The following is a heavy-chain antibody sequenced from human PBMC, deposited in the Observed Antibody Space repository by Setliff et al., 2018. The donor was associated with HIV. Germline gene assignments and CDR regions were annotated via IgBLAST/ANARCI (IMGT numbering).Heavy chain of an antibody. CDR3: ASNYCSAGSCYLDY. D-gene: IGHD2-15*01. J-gene: IGHJ4*02. Sequence: PSETLSLTCTVSGGSISNSRYYWGWIRQPPGKGLEWIGSIYYTGSTYDNPSLKSRVTISVDTSKNQFSLKLSSVTAADTAVYYCASNYCSAGSCYLDYWGQGTLVTVYS. V-gene: IGHV4-39*01. CDR1: GGSISNSRYY. CDR2: IYYTGST.